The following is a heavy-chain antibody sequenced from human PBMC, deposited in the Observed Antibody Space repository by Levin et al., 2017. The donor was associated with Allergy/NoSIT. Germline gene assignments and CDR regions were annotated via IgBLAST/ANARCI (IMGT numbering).Heavy chain of an antibody. J-gene: IGHJ2*01. V-gene: IGHV4-61*01. D-gene: IGHD4-17*01. CDR3: ARGITTVTTPVTRFFDL. CDR2: LYYSGST. CDR1: GGSVSSGSYY. Sequence: PGGSLRLSCTVSGGSVSSGSYYWSWIRQPPGKGLEWIGYLYYSGSTNYNPSLKSRVTISVDTSKNQFSLKLSSVTAADTAVYYCARGITTVTTPVTRFFDLWGRGTLVTVSS.